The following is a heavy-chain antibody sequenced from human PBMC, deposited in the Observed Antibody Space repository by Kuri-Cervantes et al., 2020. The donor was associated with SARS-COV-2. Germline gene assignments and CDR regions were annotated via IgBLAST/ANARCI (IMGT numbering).Heavy chain of an antibody. V-gene: IGHV1-18*01. J-gene: IGHJ4*02. CDR3: ARAGDVYDFWSGYYFPPRF. Sequence: ASVKVSCKVSGYTLTELSMHWVRQAPGQGLEWMGWISAYNGNTNYAQKLQGRVTMTTDTSTSTAYMELRSLRSDDTAVYYCARAGDVYDFWSGYYFPPRFWGQGTLVTVSS. CDR2: ISAYNGNT. CDR1: GYTLTELS. D-gene: IGHD3-3*01.